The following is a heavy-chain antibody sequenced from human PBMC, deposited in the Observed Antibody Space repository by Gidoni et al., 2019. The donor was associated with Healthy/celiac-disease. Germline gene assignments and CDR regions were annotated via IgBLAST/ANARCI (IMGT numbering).Heavy chain of an antibody. CDR3: TIQSAVGWNYAYLY. V-gene: IGHV3-15*01. Sequence: EVQLVESGGGLVKPGGSLRLSCAASGFTFSNAWMSWVRQAPGKGLEWVGRIKSKTDGGTTDYAAPVKGRFTISRDDSKNTLYLQMNSLKTEDTAVYYCTIQSAVGWNYAYLYWGQGTLVTVSS. CDR2: IKSKTDGGTT. D-gene: IGHD1-7*01. J-gene: IGHJ4*02. CDR1: GFTFSNAW.